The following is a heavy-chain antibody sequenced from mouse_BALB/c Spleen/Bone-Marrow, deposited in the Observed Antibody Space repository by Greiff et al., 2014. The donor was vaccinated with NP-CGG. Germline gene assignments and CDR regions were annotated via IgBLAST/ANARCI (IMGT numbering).Heavy chain of an antibody. CDR3: ASYY. CDR2: IDPANGNT. CDR1: GFNIKDTY. V-gene: IGHV14-3*02. Sequence: EVKLMESGAELVKPGASVKLSCTASGFNIKDTYMHWVKQRPEQGLEWTGRIDPANGNTKYDPKFQGKATITADTSSNTAYLQLSSLTSGDTAVYYCASYYWGQGTLVTVSA. J-gene: IGHJ3*01.